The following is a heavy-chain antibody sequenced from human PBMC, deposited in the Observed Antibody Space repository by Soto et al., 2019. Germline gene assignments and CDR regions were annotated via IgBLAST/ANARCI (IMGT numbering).Heavy chain of an antibody. CDR3: ASLLITNFGVVTRHYFDS. V-gene: IGHV4-61*08. Sequence: PSETLSLTCSVSGGSVSSGVYYWSWIRQPPGKGLDMIGYLSNRASTNYNPSPTSRVAISLDSSRNQFSLKLTSVTAADTAVYYCASLLITNFGVVTRHYFDSWGRGTLVTVSS. J-gene: IGHJ4*02. CDR2: LSNRAST. CDR1: GGSVSSGVYY. D-gene: IGHD3-3*01.